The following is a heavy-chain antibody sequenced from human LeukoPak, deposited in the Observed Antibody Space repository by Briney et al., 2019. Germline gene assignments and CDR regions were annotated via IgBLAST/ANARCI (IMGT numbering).Heavy chain of an antibody. CDR2: IYYSGST. CDR1: GASLNRYY. D-gene: IGHD5-12*01. Sequence: SETLSLICTVSGASLNRYYWRWIWQPPGKGLEWIGYIYYSGSTNYNPSLKSRVTISVDTSKNQFSLKLRSVTARDTAVYYCARGRDIVATIDFDYWGQGTLVTVSS. V-gene: IGHV4-59*01. J-gene: IGHJ4*02. CDR3: ARGRDIVATIDFDY.